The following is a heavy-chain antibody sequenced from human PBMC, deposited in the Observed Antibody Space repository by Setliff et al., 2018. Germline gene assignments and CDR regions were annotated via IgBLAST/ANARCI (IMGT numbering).Heavy chain of an antibody. V-gene: IGHV4-38-2*02. D-gene: IGHD2-21*02. J-gene: IGHJ4*02. CDR2: IGHTGSI. CDR3: ARDLGHGGDSDY. Sequence: TLSLTCPVSGYSISSGYIWGWIRQPPGKGLEWVGNIGHTGSINYNPSLKSRLTISRDTSKNQVSLKLNSVTATDTAVYYCARDLGHGGDSDYWGQGIQVTVSS. CDR1: GYSISSGYI.